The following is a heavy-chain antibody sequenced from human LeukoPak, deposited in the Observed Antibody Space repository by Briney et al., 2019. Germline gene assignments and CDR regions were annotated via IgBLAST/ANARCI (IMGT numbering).Heavy chain of an antibody. Sequence: SVKVSCKASGGTFSSYAISWVRQAPGQGLEWMGGIIPIFGTANYAQKFQGRVTITADESTSTAYMELSSLRSEDTAVYYCATAPYYYDSSGYYPDYWGQGTLVTVSS. CDR2: IIPIFGTA. CDR1: GGTFSSYA. CDR3: ATAPYYYDSSGYYPDY. J-gene: IGHJ4*02. D-gene: IGHD3-22*01. V-gene: IGHV1-69*13.